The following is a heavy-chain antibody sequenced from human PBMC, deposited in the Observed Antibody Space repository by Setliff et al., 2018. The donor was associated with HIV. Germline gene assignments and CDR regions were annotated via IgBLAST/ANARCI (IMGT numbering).Heavy chain of an antibody. CDR2: IYHSGIT. J-gene: IGHJ4*02. CDR3: ARAAPGYDILSGYYMPSVDY. CDR1: GYSISSGYY. Sequence: SETLSLTCTVSGYSISSGYYWGWIRQPPGKGLEWIGSIYHSGITYYNPSLKSRVTISVDTSKNQFSLKLSSVTAADTAVYYCARAAPGYDILSGYYMPSVDYWGQGTLVTVSS. V-gene: IGHV4-38-2*02. D-gene: IGHD3-9*01.